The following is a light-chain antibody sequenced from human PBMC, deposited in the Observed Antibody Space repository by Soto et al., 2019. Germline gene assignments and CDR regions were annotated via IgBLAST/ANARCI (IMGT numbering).Light chain of an antibody. J-gene: IGKJ4*01. CDR2: GAS. CDR1: QSVSSSY. V-gene: IGKV3-20*01. CDR3: QQYGSSPIT. Sequence: EIVLTQSPGTLSLSPGERATLSCRASQSVSSSYLAWYQQKPGQAPGLLIYGASSRATGIPDRISGSGSGTDFTLTISRLEPEDFAVYYCQQYGSSPITFGGGTKVEIK.